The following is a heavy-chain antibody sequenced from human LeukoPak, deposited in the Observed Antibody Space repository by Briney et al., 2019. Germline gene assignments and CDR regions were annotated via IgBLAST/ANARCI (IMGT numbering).Heavy chain of an antibody. V-gene: IGHV3-64*01. CDR2: NSSNGGST. D-gene: IGHD2-15*01. J-gene: IGHJ4*02. CDR3: ARGPQVYCSGGSCYSGEPYGFDY. CDR1: GFTFSSYA. Sequence: GSLRLSCAASGFTFSSYAMHWVRQAPGKGLEYVSANSSNGGSTYYANSVKGRFTISRDNSKNTLYLQMGSLRAEDMAVYYCARGPQVYCSGGSCYSGEPYGFDYWGQGTLVTVSS.